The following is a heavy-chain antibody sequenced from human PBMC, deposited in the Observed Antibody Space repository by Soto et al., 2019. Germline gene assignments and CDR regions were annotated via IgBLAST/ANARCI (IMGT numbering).Heavy chain of an antibody. CDR1: GGSLSDDF. Sequence: SDTLSLTCRVDGGSLSDDFWNWISQAPGKGLVWIGEINRRRTINYNPSLKSRVTISVDTSKNQFSLKLSSVTAADTAVYYCARLTGWMAVYYYYYGMDVSGQGTTVTVSS. J-gene: IGHJ6*02. D-gene: IGHD5-12*01. V-gene: IGHV4-34*01. CDR2: INRRRTI. CDR3: ARLTGWMAVYYYYYGMDV.